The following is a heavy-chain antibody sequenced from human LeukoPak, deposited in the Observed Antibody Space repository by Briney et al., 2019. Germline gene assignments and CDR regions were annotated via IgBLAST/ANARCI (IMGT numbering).Heavy chain of an antibody. CDR2: ISSSSNTI. D-gene: IGHD6-19*01. Sequence: GGSLRLSCAASGFIFSSYSMNWVRQAPGKGLEWVSYISSSSNTIYYADSVKGRFTISRDNAQNSLYLQMNSLRAEDTAVYYCARDFGARGWLDYWGQGTLVTVSS. CDR3: ARDFGARGWLDY. J-gene: IGHJ4*02. CDR1: GFIFSSYS. V-gene: IGHV3-48*01.